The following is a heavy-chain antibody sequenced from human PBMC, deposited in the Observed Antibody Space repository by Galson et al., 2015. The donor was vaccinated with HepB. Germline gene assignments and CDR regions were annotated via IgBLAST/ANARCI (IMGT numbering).Heavy chain of an antibody. CDR3: ASTQKTIGSSFD. CDR2: IYHSGST. Sequence: ETLSLTCAVSGGSISSSNWWSRVRQPPGKGLEWIGEIYHSGSTNYNPSLKSRVTISVDKSKNQFSLKLSSVTAADTAVYYCASTQKTIGSSFDWGQGTLVTVSS. V-gene: IGHV4-4*02. CDR1: GGSISSSNW. D-gene: IGHD6-13*01. J-gene: IGHJ4*02.